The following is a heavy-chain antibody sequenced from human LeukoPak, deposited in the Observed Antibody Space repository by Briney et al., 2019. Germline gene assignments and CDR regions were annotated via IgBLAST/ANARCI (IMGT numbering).Heavy chain of an antibody. J-gene: IGHJ4*02. CDR1: GYTFTDYF. CDR2: INPNDGDT. CDR3: ARANFLYCSSSTCLFDY. V-gene: IGHV1-2*02. Sequence: ASVKVSCKASGYTFTDYFIHWVRQAPGQGFEWMGWINPNDGDTNYAQKFQGRVTMTRDTSISTAHMEVSRLRSDDTAVYYCARANFLYCSSSTCLFDYWGQGTLVTVSS. D-gene: IGHD2-2*01.